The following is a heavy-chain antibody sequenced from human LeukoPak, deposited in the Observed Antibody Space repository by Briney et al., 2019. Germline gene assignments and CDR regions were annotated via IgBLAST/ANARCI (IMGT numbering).Heavy chain of an antibody. CDR1: GFTFSDYY. V-gene: IGHV3-11*06. J-gene: IGHJ1*01. Sequence: GGSLRLSCAASGFTFSDYYMSWIRQAPGKGLEWVSYISSSSSYTNYADSVKGRFTISRDNAKNSLYLQMNSLRAEDTAVYYCARGIAGSYYAEYFQHWGQGTLVTVSS. CDR3: ARGIAGSYYAEYFQH. CDR2: ISSSSSYT. D-gene: IGHD6-13*01.